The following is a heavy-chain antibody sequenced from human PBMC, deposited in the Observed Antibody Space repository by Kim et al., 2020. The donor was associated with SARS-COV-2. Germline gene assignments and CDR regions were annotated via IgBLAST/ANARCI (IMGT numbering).Heavy chain of an antibody. Sequence: SETLSLTCTVSGGSISSGGYYWSWIRQHPGKGLEWIGYIYYSGSTYYNPSLKSRVTISVDTSKNQFSLKLSSVTAADTAVFYCARGSVAGVVYYGMDVWGQGTTVTVSS. D-gene: IGHD6-19*01. CDR1: GGSISSGGYY. CDR3: ARGSVAGVVYYGMDV. V-gene: IGHV4-31*03. J-gene: IGHJ6*02. CDR2: IYYSGST.